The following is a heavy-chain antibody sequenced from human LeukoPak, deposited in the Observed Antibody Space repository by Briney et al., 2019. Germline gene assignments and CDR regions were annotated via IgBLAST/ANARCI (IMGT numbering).Heavy chain of an antibody. CDR2: IKQDGSEK. D-gene: IGHD3-3*01. CDR1: GFTFSSYA. Sequence: GGSLRLSCAASGFTFSSYAMSWVRQAPGKGLEWVANIKQDGSEKHYVDSVKGRFTISRDNAKNSLYLQMNSLRAEDTAVYYCATLRESYYDVWSGSFRRDYYYYMDVWGKGATVTVSS. V-gene: IGHV3-7*01. J-gene: IGHJ6*03. CDR3: ATLRESYYDVWSGSFRRDYYYYMDV.